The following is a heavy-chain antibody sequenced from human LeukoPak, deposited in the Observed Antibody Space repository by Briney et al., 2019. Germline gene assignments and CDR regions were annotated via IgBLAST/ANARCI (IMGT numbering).Heavy chain of an antibody. V-gene: IGHV3-53*01. CDR2: IYSDNT. CDR3: ARRAGAYSHPYDY. Sequence: GGSLRLSCTVSGFTVSSNSMSWVRQAPGKVLEWVSFIYSDNTHYSDSVKGRFTISRDNSKNTLYLQMNSLRAEDTAVYYCARRAGAYSHPYDYWGQGTLVTVSS. CDR1: GFTVSSNS. J-gene: IGHJ4*02. D-gene: IGHD4/OR15-4a*01.